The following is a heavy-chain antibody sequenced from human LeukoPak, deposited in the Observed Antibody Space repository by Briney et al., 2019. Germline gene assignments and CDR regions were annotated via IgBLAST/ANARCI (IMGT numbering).Heavy chain of an antibody. V-gene: IGHV3-21*01. CDR1: GFTFSTYS. Sequence: GGSLSLSCAASGFTFSTYSMNWVRQAPGKVLEWVSSVSSGSNYIYYADSVKGRFTISRDNAKNSLYLQMNSLRAEDTAVYSCARETWYLYDYWGQGTLVTVSS. CDR3: ARETWYLYDY. CDR2: VSSGSNYI. J-gene: IGHJ4*02. D-gene: IGHD6-13*01.